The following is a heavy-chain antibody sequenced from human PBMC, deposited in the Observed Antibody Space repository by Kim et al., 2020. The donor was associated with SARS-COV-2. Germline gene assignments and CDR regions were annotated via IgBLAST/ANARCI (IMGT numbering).Heavy chain of an antibody. CDR3: ARQSAYVVGAYHDAFDI. CDR1: GYSFTSYW. J-gene: IGHJ3*02. D-gene: IGHD1-26*01. CDR2: IYPGDSDT. V-gene: IGHV5-51*01. Sequence: GESLKISCKGSGYSFTSYWIGWVRQMPGKGLEWMGIIYPGDSDTRYSPSFQGQVTISADKSISTAYLQWSSLKASDTAMYYCARQSAYVVGAYHDAFDIWGQGTMVTVSS.